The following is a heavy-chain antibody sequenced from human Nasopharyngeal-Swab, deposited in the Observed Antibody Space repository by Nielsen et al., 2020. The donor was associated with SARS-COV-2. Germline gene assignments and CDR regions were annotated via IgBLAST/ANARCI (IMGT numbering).Heavy chain of an antibody. V-gene: IGHV3-23*01. J-gene: IGHJ4*02. CDR2: ISGGGGST. CDR3: AKANTRDFDY. CDR1: GFTFSDHY. Sequence: GGSLRLSCAASGFTFSDHYMTWIRQAPGKGLEWVSGISGGGGSTHYADSVKGRFTISRDNSRKTLYLQMNSLRAEDTAVYHCAKANTRDFDYWGQGTLVTVSS.